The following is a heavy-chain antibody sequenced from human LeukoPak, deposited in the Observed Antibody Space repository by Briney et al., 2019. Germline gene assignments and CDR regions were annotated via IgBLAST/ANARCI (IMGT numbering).Heavy chain of an antibody. J-gene: IGHJ4*02. CDR1: GGTFSSYA. D-gene: IGHD3-22*01. CDR2: IIPIFGTA. V-gene: IGHV1-69*05. Sequence: GASVKVSCKASGGTFSSYAISWVRQAPGQGLEWMGRIIPIFGTANYAQKFQGRVTITTDESTSTAYMELSSLRSEDTAVYYCAAYYYYDSSGYYCFDYWGQGTLVTVSS. CDR3: AAYYYYDSSGYYCFDY.